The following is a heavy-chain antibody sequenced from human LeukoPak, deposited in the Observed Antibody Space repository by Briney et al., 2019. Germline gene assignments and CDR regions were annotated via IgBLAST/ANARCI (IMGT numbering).Heavy chain of an antibody. D-gene: IGHD1-26*01. V-gene: IGHV3-33*08. CDR1: GFTFSSYA. Sequence: GGSLRLSCAASGFTFSSYAMHWVRQAPGKGLEWVAVIWYDGSNKYYADSVKGRFTISRDNSKNTLYLQMNSLRAEDTAVYYCARDLSGAGGWFDPWGQGTLVTVSS. CDR2: IWYDGSNK. J-gene: IGHJ5*02. CDR3: ARDLSGAGGWFDP.